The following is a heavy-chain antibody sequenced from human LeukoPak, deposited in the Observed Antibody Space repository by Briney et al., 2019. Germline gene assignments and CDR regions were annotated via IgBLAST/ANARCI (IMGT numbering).Heavy chain of an antibody. J-gene: IGHJ4*02. CDR1: GGSFSGYY. D-gene: IGHD2-15*01. CDR3: ARGNIVVVAL. CDR2: INHSGST. V-gene: IGHV4-34*01. Sequence: NPSETLSLTCAVYGGSFSGYYWSWIRQPPGKGLEWIGEINHSGSTNYNPSLKSRVTISVDTSKNQFSLKLSSVTAADTAVYYCARGNIVVVALWGQGTLVTVSS.